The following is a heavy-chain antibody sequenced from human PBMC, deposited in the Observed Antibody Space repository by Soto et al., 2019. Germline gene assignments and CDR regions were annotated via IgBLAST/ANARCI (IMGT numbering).Heavy chain of an antibody. D-gene: IGHD3-3*01. V-gene: IGHV3-64D*08. CDR3: VKPGRFLEWYDGMDV. J-gene: IGHJ6*02. CDR1: GFTFSSYA. Sequence: PGGSLRLSCSASGFTFSSYAMHWVGQAPGKGLEYVSAISSNGGSTYYADSVKGRFTISRDNSKNTLYLQMSSLRAEDTAVYYCVKPGRFLEWYDGMDVWGQGTTVTVSS. CDR2: ISSNGGST.